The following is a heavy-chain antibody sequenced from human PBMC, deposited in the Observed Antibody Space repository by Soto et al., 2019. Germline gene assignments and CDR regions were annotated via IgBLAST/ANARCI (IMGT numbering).Heavy chain of an antibody. Sequence: QVQLQESGPGLVKPSGTLSLTCAVSGGSISSGNWWSWVRQPPGKGLEWIGEIYHSGSTNYNPSLKRLVTRSMEKSKNQFSLSLTSMTAADTAVYYCARTEYGPWPAGGGYWGQGTLVTVSS. CDR2: IYHSGST. CDR1: GGSISSGNW. V-gene: IGHV4-4*02. J-gene: IGHJ4*02. D-gene: IGHD4-17*01. CDR3: ARTEYGPWPAGGGY.